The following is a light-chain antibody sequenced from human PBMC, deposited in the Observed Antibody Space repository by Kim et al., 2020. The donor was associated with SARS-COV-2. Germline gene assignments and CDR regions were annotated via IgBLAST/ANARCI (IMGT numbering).Light chain of an antibody. V-gene: IGKV1-33*01. CDR3: QQYDNRPLT. J-gene: IGKJ4*02. CDR2: DAS. CDR1: QDISNY. Sequence: DIQMTQSPSSLSASGGDRVTITCQASQDISNYLNWYQQKPGKAPKLLIYDASNLETGVPSRFSGSGSGTDFTFTISSLQPEDIATYYCQQYDNRPLTFGGGTKVDSK.